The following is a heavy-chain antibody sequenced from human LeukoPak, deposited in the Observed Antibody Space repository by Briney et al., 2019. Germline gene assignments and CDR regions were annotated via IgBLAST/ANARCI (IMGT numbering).Heavy chain of an antibody. D-gene: IGHD2-21*02. CDR2: IYYSGST. CDR1: GGSISSYY. J-gene: IGHJ3*02. Sequence: SETLSLTCTVSGGSISSYYWSWVRQPPGKGLEWIGYIYYSGSTNYNPSLKSRVTISVDTSKNQFSLKLSSVTATDTAVYYCARDLGCGGDCYAFDIWGQGTMVTVSS. CDR3: ARDLGCGGDCYAFDI. V-gene: IGHV4-59*01.